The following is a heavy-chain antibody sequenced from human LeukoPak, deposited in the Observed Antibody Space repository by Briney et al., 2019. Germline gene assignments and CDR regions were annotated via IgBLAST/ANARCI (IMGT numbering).Heavy chain of an antibody. J-gene: IGHJ4*02. CDR3: AKKEAMIRGVPYFYDF. CDR1: GFTFSSYV. V-gene: IGHV3-23*01. CDR2: ISGSGDDT. Sequence: PGGSLRLSCSASGFTFSSYVMTWVRQAPGQGLEWVSVISGSGDDTYYADSVKGRFTISRDNSKNTLYLQMNSLRAEDTAVYYCAKKEAMIRGVPYFYDFWGQGTRVTVSS. D-gene: IGHD3-10*01.